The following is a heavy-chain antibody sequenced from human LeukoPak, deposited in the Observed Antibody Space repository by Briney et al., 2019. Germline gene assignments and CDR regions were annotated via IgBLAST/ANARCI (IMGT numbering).Heavy chain of an antibody. CDR3: AKARATYLYDTSGYSALDY. CDR1: RFTFSSHV. J-gene: IGHJ4*02. D-gene: IGHD3-22*01. V-gene: IGHV3-33*06. Sequence: PGRSLRPSCAASRFTFSSHVMHWVRQAPGKGLEWVALIWYDGDNKYYSDSVKGRFTISRDNSKNTLYLQMNSLRAEDTAVYYCAKARATYLYDTSGYSALDYWGQGTLVTVSS. CDR2: IWYDGDNK.